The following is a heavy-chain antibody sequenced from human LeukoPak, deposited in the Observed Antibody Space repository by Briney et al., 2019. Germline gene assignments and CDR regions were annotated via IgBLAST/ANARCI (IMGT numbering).Heavy chain of an antibody. CDR3: ARGGAAAGRIGGLDY. J-gene: IGHJ4*02. CDR1: GFTFSSHD. Sequence: GGSLRLSCLGSGFTFSSHDMDWVRQAPGKGLEWVSSISSSSSYIYYADPVKGRFTISRDNAKNTLYLQMNSLRAEDTAVYYCARGGAAAGRIGGLDYWGQGTLVTVSS. V-gene: IGHV3-21*01. D-gene: IGHD6-13*01. CDR2: ISSSSSYI.